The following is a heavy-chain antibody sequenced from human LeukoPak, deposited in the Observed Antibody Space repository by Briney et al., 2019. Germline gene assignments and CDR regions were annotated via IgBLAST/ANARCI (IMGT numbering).Heavy chain of an antibody. D-gene: IGHD6-13*01. Sequence: PGGSLRLSCAASGFTFSSYSMNWVRQAPGKGLEWVSYISSSSSTIYYADSVKGRFTISRDNAKNSLYLQMNSLRAEDTAVYYCAKDYEAGTISYNWFDPWGQGTPVTVSS. CDR1: GFTFSSYS. CDR2: ISSSSSTI. CDR3: AKDYEAGTISYNWFDP. V-gene: IGHV3-48*04. J-gene: IGHJ5*02.